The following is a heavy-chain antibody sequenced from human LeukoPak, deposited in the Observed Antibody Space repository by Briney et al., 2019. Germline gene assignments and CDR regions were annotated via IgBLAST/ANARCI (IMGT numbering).Heavy chain of an antibody. D-gene: IGHD1-1*01. CDR3: ARYHTTLNY. Sequence: HGVSLRLSCVASGFSVSSDYMTWVRQAPGKELEWVSVLYSGGSTYYADSVKGRFTISRDNSKNTLYLQMNNLRVEDTAVYYCARYHTTLNYWGQGTLVTASS. J-gene: IGHJ4*02. CDR2: LYSGGST. CDR1: GFSVSSDY. V-gene: IGHV3-53*01.